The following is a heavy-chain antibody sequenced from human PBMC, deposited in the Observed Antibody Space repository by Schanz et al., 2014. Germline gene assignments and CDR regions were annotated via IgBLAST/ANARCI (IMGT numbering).Heavy chain of an antibody. CDR1: GLIFSNYV. Sequence: EVQLLESGGGLVQPGGSLKLSCAASGLIFSNYVMSWVRQAPGKGLEWVSYIRSSSTPIYYADSVKGRFTISRDNSKNSLYLQMNSLRAEDTAVYYCARIGGSVFDYWAQGTLVTVSS. CDR2: IRSSSTPI. CDR3: ARIGGSVFDY. D-gene: IGHD3-10*01. V-gene: IGHV3-48*04. J-gene: IGHJ4*02.